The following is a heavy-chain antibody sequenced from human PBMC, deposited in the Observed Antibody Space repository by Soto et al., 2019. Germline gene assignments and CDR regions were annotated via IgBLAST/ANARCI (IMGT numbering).Heavy chain of an antibody. D-gene: IGHD5-18*01. J-gene: IGHJ6*02. CDR2: ISYDGSNK. CDR1: GFTFSSYG. V-gene: IGHV3-30*18. Sequence: PGGPLRLSCAASGFTFSSYGMHWVRQAPGKGLEWVAVISYDGSNKYYADSVKGRFTISRDNSKNTLYLQMNSLRAEDTAVYYCAKAPLAMAPYYYYGMDVWGQGTTXTVSS. CDR3: AKAPLAMAPYYYYGMDV.